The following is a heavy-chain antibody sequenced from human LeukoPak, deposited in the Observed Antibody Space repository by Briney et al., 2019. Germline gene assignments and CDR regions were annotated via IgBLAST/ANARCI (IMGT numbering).Heavy chain of an antibody. V-gene: IGHV3-7*01. D-gene: IGHD4-17*01. CDR1: GFTFSRHS. Sequence: GGSLRLSCAASGFTFSRHSMGWVRQAPGKGLEWVANIKQDGSQYYLDSVKGRFIISRDNAKNSLVLQIDSLKAEDTAVYSLARSPDYGDRLDYFDYWGQGTLVTVSS. CDR3: ARSPDYGDRLDYFDY. J-gene: IGHJ4*02. CDR2: IKQDGSQ.